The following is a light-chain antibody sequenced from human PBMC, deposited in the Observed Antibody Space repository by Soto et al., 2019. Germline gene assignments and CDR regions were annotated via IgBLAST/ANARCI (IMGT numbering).Light chain of an antibody. CDR2: DVS. V-gene: IGLV2-14*03. CDR3: NSFTTTNTYV. Sequence: QSALTQPASVSGSPGQSITISCTGASSDVGGFDHVSWYQHHPGKVPRLLIYDVSSRPSGVSDRFSGSKSGNTASLTISGLQAEDEAEYYCNSFTTTNTYVFGTGTKVTVL. CDR1: SSDVGGFDH. J-gene: IGLJ1*01.